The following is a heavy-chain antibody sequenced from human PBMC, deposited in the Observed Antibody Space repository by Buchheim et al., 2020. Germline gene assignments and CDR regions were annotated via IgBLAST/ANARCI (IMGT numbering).Heavy chain of an antibody. CDR3: ARAWGYYDSSGYSDY. Sequence: QVQLVESGGGVVQPGRSLRLSCAASGFTFSSYAMHWVRQAPGKGLEWVAVISYDGSNKYYADSVKGRFTIFRDNSKNTLYLQMNSLRAEDTAVYYCARAWGYYDSSGYSDYWGQGTL. J-gene: IGHJ4*02. D-gene: IGHD3-22*01. V-gene: IGHV3-30*04. CDR1: GFTFSSYA. CDR2: ISYDGSNK.